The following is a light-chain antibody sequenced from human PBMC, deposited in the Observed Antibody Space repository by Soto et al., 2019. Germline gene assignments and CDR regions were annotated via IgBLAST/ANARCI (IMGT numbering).Light chain of an antibody. CDR2: DVS. J-gene: IGLJ2*01. CDR3: NSHTSSRTVA. Sequence: QSVLTQPASVSESPGQSVTISCSGTSSDVGGYDYVSWYQQHPGKAPQLLIYDVSIRPSGVSDRFSGSKSGNTASLTISGLQAEDEADYYCNSHTSSRTVAFGGGTKLTVL. V-gene: IGLV2-14*01. CDR1: SSDVGGYDY.